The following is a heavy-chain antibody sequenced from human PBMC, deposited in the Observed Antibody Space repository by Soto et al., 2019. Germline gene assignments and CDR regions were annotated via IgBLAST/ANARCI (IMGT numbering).Heavy chain of an antibody. Sequence: SETLSLTCAVSGYSISSSNWWGWIRQPPGKGLEWIGYIYYSGTTYYNPSLKSRVTISVDTSKNQFSLNLSSVTAADTAVYYCARARGGGTIDYWAQGTLVTVSS. J-gene: IGHJ4*02. CDR3: ARARGGGTIDY. D-gene: IGHD1-26*01. CDR1: GYSISSSNW. V-gene: IGHV4-28*03. CDR2: IYYSGTT.